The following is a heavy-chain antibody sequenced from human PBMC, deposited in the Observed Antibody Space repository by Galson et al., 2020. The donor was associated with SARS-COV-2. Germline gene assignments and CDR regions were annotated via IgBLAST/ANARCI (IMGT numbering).Heavy chain of an antibody. J-gene: IGHJ4*02. CDR1: GYTFTTYD. V-gene: IGHV1-46*01. CDR3: ARDRPLTGQILDK. D-gene: IGHD2-15*01. CDR2: IAPFGGST. Sequence: ASVKVSCKASGYTFTTYDMHWVRQAPGQGLEWMGIIAPFGGSTTFAQKFQGRVTMTRDTSTSTVYMELSSLRSEDTAVYYCARDRPLTGQILDKWGQGTLVTVSS.